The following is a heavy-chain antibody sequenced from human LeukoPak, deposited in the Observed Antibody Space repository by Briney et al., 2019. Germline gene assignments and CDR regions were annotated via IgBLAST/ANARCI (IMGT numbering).Heavy chain of an antibody. Sequence: SETLSLTCTVSGGSISSYYWSWIRQPPGKGLEWIGYIYYSGSTNYNPSLKSRVTISVDTSKNQFSLKLSSVTAADTAVYYCARRRLGRRYDAFDIWGQGTMVTVSS. J-gene: IGHJ3*02. D-gene: IGHD3-9*01. CDR3: ARRRLGRRYDAFDI. CDR2: IYYSGST. CDR1: GGSISSYY. V-gene: IGHV4-59*08.